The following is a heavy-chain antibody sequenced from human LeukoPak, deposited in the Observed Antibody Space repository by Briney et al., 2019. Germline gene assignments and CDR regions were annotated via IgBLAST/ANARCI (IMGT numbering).Heavy chain of an antibody. CDR1: GYTFTSYG. CDR2: ISAYNGNT. CDR3: ARDGSAQDYYDSRPKGGLYWFDP. J-gene: IGHJ5*02. Sequence: ASVKVSCKASGYTFTSYGISWVRQAPGQGLEWMGWISAYNGNTNYAQKLQGRVTITTDESTSTAYMELSSLRSEDTAVYYCARDGSAQDYYDSRPKGGLYWFDPWGQGTLVTVSS. V-gene: IGHV1-18*01. D-gene: IGHD3-22*01.